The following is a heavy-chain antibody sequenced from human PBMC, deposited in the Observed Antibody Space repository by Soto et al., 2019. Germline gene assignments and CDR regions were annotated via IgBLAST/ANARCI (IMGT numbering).Heavy chain of an antibody. J-gene: IGHJ3*02. Sequence: SGPTLVNPTQTLTLTCTFSGFSFTTSEMRVGWIRQPPGKALEWLARIDWADDKFYSTSLKTRLTISKDTSKNLVVLTMTNMDAVDTATYYCAHIEVSGSAFDILGQGTMVT. CDR1: GFSFTTSEMR. CDR2: IDWADDK. CDR3: AHIEVSGSAFDI. D-gene: IGHD2-15*01. V-gene: IGHV2-70*04.